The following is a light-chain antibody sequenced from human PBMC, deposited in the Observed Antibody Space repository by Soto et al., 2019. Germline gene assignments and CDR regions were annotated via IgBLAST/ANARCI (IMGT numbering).Light chain of an antibody. J-gene: IGKJ1*01. V-gene: IGKV3-15*01. CDR1: ETVATN. CDR3: QQYVGWPPIT. Sequence: VMTQSPATLSLSPGERATLSCWASETVATNLSWYQQKPGQAPRRLISGASTRAAGISDRFSGSGSGTDFTLTISSLRSEDSAIYYCQQYVGWPPITFGQGTKVEI. CDR2: GAS.